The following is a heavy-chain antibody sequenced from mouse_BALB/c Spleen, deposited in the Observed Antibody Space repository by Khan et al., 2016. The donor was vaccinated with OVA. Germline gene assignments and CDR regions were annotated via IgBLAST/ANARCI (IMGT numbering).Heavy chain of an antibody. J-gene: IGHJ4*01. D-gene: IGHD2-10*01. CDR2: IWSDGST. V-gene: IGHV2-6-1*01. Sequence: QVQLKESGPGLAAPSQSLSITCTISGFSLTNYGVHWVRQSPGKGLEWLVVIWSDGSTNYNSVLKSRLTITKDNSQSQVFLKMNSLQTDDTAIYFCARQPYYHYNIMDYWGQGTSVTVSS. CDR1: GFSLTNYG. CDR3: ARQPYYHYNIMDY.